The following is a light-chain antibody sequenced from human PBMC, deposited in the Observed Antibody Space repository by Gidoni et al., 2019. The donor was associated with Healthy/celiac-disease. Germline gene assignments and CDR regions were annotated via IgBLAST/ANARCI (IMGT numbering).Light chain of an antibody. CDR2: DAS. Sequence: DIQMNKSPSTLSASVGDRVTITCRASQSISSWLAWYQQKPGKAPKLLIYDASSLESGVPSRFSGSGSGTEFTLTISSLQPDDFATYYCQQYNSYLYTFGQGTKLEIK. CDR3: QQYNSYLYT. V-gene: IGKV1-5*01. J-gene: IGKJ2*01. CDR1: QSISSW.